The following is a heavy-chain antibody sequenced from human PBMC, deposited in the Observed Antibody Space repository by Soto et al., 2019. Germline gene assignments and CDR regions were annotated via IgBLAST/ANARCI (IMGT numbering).Heavy chain of an antibody. CDR3: ARHGRGGYGGNTLFDY. CDR1: GGSISRSSYY. Sequence: QLQLQESGPGLVKPSETLSLTCTVSGGSISRSSYYWGWIRQPPGKGLEWIGSIYYSGSPYYNPSLKSRVTTSVNTAKTQFSLKLSSVTAADTAVYYCARHGRGGYGGNTLFDYWGQGTLVTVSS. J-gene: IGHJ4*02. CDR2: IYYSGSP. D-gene: IGHD3-16*01. V-gene: IGHV4-39*01.